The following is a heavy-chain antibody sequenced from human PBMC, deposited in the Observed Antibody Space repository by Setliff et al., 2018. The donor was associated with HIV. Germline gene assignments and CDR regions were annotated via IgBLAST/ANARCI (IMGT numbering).Heavy chain of an antibody. J-gene: IGHJ4*02. V-gene: IGHV4-38-2*02. D-gene: IGHD1-7*01. CDR2: IHHSGSV. CDR1: GYSISSGYY. Sequence: SETLSLTCPVSGYSISSGYYWGWIRQPPGKGLEWIGNIHHSGSVYYNLSLKRRVTISVDTSKNQFSLKLTSATAADTAVYYCARGHTWNYYGGDYFDYWGQGSLVTVSS. CDR3: ARGHTWNYYGGDYFDY.